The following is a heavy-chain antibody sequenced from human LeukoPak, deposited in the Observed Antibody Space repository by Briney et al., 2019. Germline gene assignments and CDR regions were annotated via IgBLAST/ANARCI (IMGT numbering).Heavy chain of an antibody. V-gene: IGHV4-34*01. CDR2: INHSGST. Sequence: SETLSLPCTVSGGPISGYYWRWIRQPPGKGLEWIGEINHSGSTNYNPSLKSRVTISVDTSKNQFSLKLSSVTAADTAVYYCARHVRKWAVRGVISYYYYMDVWGKGTTVTISS. D-gene: IGHD3-10*01. J-gene: IGHJ6*03. CDR1: GGPISGYY. CDR3: ARHVRKWAVRGVISYYYYMDV.